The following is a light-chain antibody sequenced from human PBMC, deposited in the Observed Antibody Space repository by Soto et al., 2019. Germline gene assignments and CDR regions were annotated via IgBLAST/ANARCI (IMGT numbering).Light chain of an antibody. CDR2: EVS. CDR3: CSYAGSSTEV. CDR1: SSDVGSYDL. Sequence: QSVLTQPASVSGSPGQWVTISCTGTSSDVGSYDLVSWYQHHPGKAPKLMIYEVSKRPSGVSNRFSGSKSGNTASLTISGLQAEDEADYYCCSYAGSSTEVFGGGTKVTVL. V-gene: IGLV2-23*02. J-gene: IGLJ3*02.